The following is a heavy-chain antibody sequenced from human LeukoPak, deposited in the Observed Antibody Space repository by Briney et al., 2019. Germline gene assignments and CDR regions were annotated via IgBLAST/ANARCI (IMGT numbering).Heavy chain of an antibody. CDR1: GFTFGSYG. J-gene: IGHJ4*02. D-gene: IGHD1/OR15-1a*01. Sequence: GGSLRLSCAASGFTFGSYGMHWVRQAPGKGLEWVAVISYDGSNKYYADSVKGRFTISRDNSKNTLYLQMNSLSAEDTAVYYCAKIGTVEYYFDYWGQGTLVTVSS. CDR3: AKIGTVEYYFDY. V-gene: IGHV3-30*18. CDR2: ISYDGSNK.